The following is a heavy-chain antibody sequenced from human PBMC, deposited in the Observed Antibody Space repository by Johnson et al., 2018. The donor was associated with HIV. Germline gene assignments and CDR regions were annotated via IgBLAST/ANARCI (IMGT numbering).Heavy chain of an antibody. CDR1: GFTFSNYG. V-gene: IGHV3-30*03. CDR2: SSYDGTNK. Sequence: QVQLVESGGGLVQPGRSLRLSCAASGFTFSNYGMHWVRQAPGKGLEWVAVSSYDGTNKYYADSVKGRFTISRDNSKSTLYLQMNSQRAEDTAVYYCARDLNHGDTGGGAFDIWGQGTMVTVSS. J-gene: IGHJ3*02. D-gene: IGHD1-14*01. CDR3: ARDLNHGDTGGGAFDI.